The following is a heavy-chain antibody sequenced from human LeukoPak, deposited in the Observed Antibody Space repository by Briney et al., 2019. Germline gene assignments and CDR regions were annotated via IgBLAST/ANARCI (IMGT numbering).Heavy chain of an antibody. J-gene: IGHJ4*02. CDR1: GFTFSSYE. V-gene: IGHV3-48*03. D-gene: IGHD2-21*02. CDR3: SRDRGGGDIYFDY. Sequence: PGGSLRLSCAASGFTFSSYEMNWVRQAPGKGLEWVSYISSSSSTIYYADSVKGRFTISRDNAKNSLYLQMNSLRDEDTAIYYCSRDRGGGDIYFDYWGQGTLVTVSS. CDR2: ISSSSSTI.